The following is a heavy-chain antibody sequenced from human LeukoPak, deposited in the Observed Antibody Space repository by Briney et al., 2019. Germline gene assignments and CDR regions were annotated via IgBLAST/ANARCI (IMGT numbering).Heavy chain of an antibody. CDR2: ISYDGSNK. Sequence: GSLRLSCAASGFTFSSYEMNWVRQAPGKGLEWVAVISYDGSNKYYADSVKGRFTISRDNSKNTLYLQMNSLRAEDTAVYYCAGDFPYSGSYYYDYWGQGTLVTVSS. V-gene: IGHV3-30*04. CDR3: AGDFPYSGSYYYDY. D-gene: IGHD1-26*01. CDR1: GFTFSSYE. J-gene: IGHJ4*02.